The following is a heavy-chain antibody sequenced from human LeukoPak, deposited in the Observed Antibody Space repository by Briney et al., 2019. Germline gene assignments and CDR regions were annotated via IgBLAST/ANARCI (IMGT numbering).Heavy chain of an antibody. CDR1: GGSISSTGYY. Sequence: PSETLSLTCTVSGGSISSTGYYWGWIRQPPGKGLEWIGSIYYSGSTYCNPSLKSRVTMSVDTSKNQFSLKLSSVTAADTAVYYCARRRYSASLDYWGQGTLVTVSS. V-gene: IGHV4-39*07. CDR2: IYYSGST. D-gene: IGHD5-12*01. J-gene: IGHJ4*02. CDR3: ARRRYSASLDY.